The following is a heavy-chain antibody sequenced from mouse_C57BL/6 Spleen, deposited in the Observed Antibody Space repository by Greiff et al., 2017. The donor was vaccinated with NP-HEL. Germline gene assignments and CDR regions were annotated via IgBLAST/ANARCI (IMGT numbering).Heavy chain of an antibody. CDR3: ARPYYGNLFAY. J-gene: IGHJ3*01. CDR2: IDPSDSYT. D-gene: IGHD2-10*01. CDR1: GYTFTSYW. V-gene: IGHV1-50*01. Sequence: QVHVKQPGAELVKPGASVKLSCKASGYTFTSYWMQWVKQRPGQGLEWIGEIDPSDSYTNYNQKFKGKATLTVDTSSSTAYMQLSSLTSEDSAVYYCARPYYGNLFAYWGQGTLVTVSA.